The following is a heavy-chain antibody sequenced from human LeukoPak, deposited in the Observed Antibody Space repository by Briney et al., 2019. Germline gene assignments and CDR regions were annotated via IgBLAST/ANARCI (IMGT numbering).Heavy chain of an antibody. CDR3: AREDSGGSCHY. Sequence: GGSLRLSCAASGFTFSSYAVHWVRQAPGKGLEWVAVIWYDGSNKYYADSVKGRFTISRDNSKNTLYLQMNSLRAEDTAVYYCAREDSGGSCHYWGQGTLVTVSS. J-gene: IGHJ4*02. CDR2: IWYDGSNK. D-gene: IGHD2-15*01. CDR1: GFTFSSYA. V-gene: IGHV3-33*08.